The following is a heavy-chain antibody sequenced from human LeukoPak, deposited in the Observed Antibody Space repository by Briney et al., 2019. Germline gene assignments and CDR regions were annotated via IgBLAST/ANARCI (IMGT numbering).Heavy chain of an antibody. V-gene: IGHV1-46*01. D-gene: IGHD2-8*01. CDR2: INLSGGST. J-gene: IGHJ4*02. CDR3: ARDYVDDIPMIKDY. Sequence: ASVKVSCKASGYTFTSYHMHWVRQAPGQGLEWMGLINLSGGSTTYAQRFQGRVTLTRDTSTSTVYMELSSPRSEDTAVYYCARDYVDDIPMIKDYWGQGTLVTVSS. CDR1: GYTFTSYH.